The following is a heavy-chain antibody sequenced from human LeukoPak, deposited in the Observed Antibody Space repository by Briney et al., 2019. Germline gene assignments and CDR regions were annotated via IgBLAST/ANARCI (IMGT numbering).Heavy chain of an antibody. Sequence: SETLSLTCAVYGGSFSDYYWSWIRQPPGKGLEWIGEINRSGSTSYNPSLKSRVTISIHTSKNQFSLKLSSVTAADTAVYYCARGRPRQWLVRGFDYWGQGTLVTVSS. CDR3: ARGRPRQWLVRGFDY. CDR1: GGSFSDYY. V-gene: IGHV4-34*01. J-gene: IGHJ4*02. D-gene: IGHD6-19*01. CDR2: INRSGST.